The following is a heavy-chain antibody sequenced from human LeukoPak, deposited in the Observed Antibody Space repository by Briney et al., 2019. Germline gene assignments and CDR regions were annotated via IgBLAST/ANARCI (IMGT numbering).Heavy chain of an antibody. Sequence: GGSLRLSCAASGFTFSSYAMHWVRQAPGKGREYVSAISRNGGSTYYANSVKGRFTISRDNSKNTLYLQMGGLRAEDMAVYYCAREDYYDSSGYPYFDYWGQGTLVTVSS. CDR1: GFTFSSYA. J-gene: IGHJ4*02. CDR3: AREDYYDSSGYPYFDY. V-gene: IGHV3-64*01. CDR2: ISRNGGST. D-gene: IGHD3-22*01.